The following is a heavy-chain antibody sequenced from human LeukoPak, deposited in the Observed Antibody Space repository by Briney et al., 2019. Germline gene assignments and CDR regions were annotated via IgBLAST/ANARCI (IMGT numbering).Heavy chain of an antibody. CDR3: TTPRDIAVLSGAIASDGFDI. CDR2: IKRKSDGGTT. CDR1: GFTFINAW. V-gene: IGHV3-15*01. Sequence: GGSLRLSCAASGFTFINAWMSWVRQAPGKGLEWVGRIKRKSDGGTTDYSAPVKGRFTISRDDSKNTLYLQMNSLKTEDTAVYYCTTPRDIAVLSGAIASDGFDIWGQGTMVTVSS. J-gene: IGHJ3*02. D-gene: IGHD2-2*02.